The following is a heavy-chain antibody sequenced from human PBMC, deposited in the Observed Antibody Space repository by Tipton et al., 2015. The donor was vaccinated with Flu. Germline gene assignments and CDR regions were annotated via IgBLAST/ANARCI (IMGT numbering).Heavy chain of an antibody. CDR2: IYHSGTS. D-gene: IGHD3-10*01. CDR3: ARVEYFGSGTSNY. J-gene: IGHJ4*02. CDR1: GDSIGSDYY. V-gene: IGHV4-38-2*02. Sequence: TLSLTCSVSGDSIGSDYYWGWIRQPSGKGLEWIGNIYHSGTSYSNPSLESRVSMSVDTSRNQFSLKVSSVTAADTAVYYCARVEYFGSGTSNYWGQGTLVTVSS.